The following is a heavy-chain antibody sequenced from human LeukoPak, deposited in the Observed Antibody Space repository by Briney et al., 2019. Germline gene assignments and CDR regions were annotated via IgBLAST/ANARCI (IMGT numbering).Heavy chain of an antibody. D-gene: IGHD2-2*01. Sequence: GXSLRLSCAASGFTFSDYYMSWIRQAPGKGLEWVSYISSSGSIIDYADSVRGRFTISRDNAKNSLYLQMNSLRAEDTAVYYCTSPPLGYCSTTSCLQYFEQWGQGTLVTVSS. CDR1: GFTFSDYY. CDR2: ISSSGSII. CDR3: TSPPLGYCSTTSCLQYFEQ. V-gene: IGHV3-11*04. J-gene: IGHJ1*01.